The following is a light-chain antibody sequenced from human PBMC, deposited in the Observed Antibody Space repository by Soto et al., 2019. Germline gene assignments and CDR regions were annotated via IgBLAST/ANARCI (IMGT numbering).Light chain of an antibody. CDR1: QSVSSI. J-gene: IGKJ2*01. CDR2: AAF. CDR3: QQDNNWPPYT. Sequence: EIVITQSPATLSVSPGERATLSCRASQSVSSILAWYQKKPGQAPRLLIYAAFTRATGIPARFSGSGSGTEFTLTISSLQSEDFAVYYCQQDNNWPPYTFGQGTKLEIK. V-gene: IGKV3-15*01.